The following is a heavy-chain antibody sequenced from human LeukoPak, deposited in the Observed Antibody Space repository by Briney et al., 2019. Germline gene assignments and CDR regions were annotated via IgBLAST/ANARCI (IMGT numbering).Heavy chain of an antibody. V-gene: IGHV1-18*01. CDR3: ARSFTIFGVVDTDGFDP. D-gene: IGHD3-3*01. CDR2: ISAYNGNT. J-gene: IGHJ5*02. Sequence: GASVKVSCKASGYNFTSYGISWVRQAPGQGLEWMGWISAYNGNTNYAQKLQGRVTMTTDTSTSTAYMELRSLRSDDTAVYYCARSFTIFGVVDTDGFDPWGQGTLVTVSS. CDR1: GYNFTSYG.